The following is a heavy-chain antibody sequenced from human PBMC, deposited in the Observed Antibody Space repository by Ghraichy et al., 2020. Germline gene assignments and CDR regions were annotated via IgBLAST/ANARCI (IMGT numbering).Heavy chain of an antibody. CDR2: IYPGDSDT. CDR1: GYSFTSYW. J-gene: IGHJ4*02. CDR3: ARQVEWLLLPFDY. D-gene: IGHD3-22*01. V-gene: IGHV5-51*01. Sequence: GESLNISCKGSGYSFTSYWIGWVRQMPGKGLEWMGIIYPGDSDTRYSPSFQGQVTISADKSISTAYLQWSSLKASDTAMYHCARQVEWLLLPFDYWGQGTLVTVSS.